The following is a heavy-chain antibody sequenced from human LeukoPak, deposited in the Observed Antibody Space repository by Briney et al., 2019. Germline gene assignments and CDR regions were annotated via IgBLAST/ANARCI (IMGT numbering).Heavy chain of an antibody. CDR3: ARDSRIVVVPAAPGFDP. CDR1: GFTFSDYY. V-gene: IGHV3-11*01. J-gene: IGHJ5*02. Sequence: PGGSLRLSCAASGFTFSDYYMSWIRQAPGKGLEWVSYISSSGSTIYYADSVKGRFTISRDNAKNSLYLQMNSLRAEDTAVYYCARDSRIVVVPAAPGFDPWGQGTLVTVSS. D-gene: IGHD2-2*01. CDR2: ISSSGSTI.